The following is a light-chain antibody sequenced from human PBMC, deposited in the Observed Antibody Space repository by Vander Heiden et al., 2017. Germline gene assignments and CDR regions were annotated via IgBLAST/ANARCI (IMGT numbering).Light chain of an antibody. J-gene: IGKJ2*01. CDR3: QQYYSTPQT. CDR2: WAS. CDR1: QSVLYSSNNKNY. Sequence: DIVMTQSPDSLSLPLGERATINCKSSQSVLYSSNNKNYLAWYHQKPGQPPKLLIYWASTRESGVPDRFSGSGSGTDFTLTISSLQAEDVAVYYCQQYYSTPQTFGQGTKLEIK. V-gene: IGKV4-1*01.